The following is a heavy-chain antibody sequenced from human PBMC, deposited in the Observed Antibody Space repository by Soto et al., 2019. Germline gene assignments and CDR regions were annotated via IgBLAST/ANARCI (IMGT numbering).Heavy chain of an antibody. D-gene: IGHD1-26*01. V-gene: IGHV6-1*01. Sequence: SQTLSLPCALSGDSVSSNSAAWNWIRQSPSRGLEWLGRTYYRSKWYNDYAVSVKSRITINPDTSKNQFSLQLNSVTPEDTAVYYCARDSSMGATPNDAFDIWGQGTMVTVSS. CDR1: GDSVSSNSAA. CDR2: TYYRSKWYN. CDR3: ARDSSMGATPNDAFDI. J-gene: IGHJ3*02.